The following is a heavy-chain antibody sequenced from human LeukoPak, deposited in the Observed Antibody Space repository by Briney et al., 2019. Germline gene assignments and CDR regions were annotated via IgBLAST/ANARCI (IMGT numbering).Heavy chain of an antibody. CDR1: ALTFSSKA. Sequence: SRTPSCPAAALTFSSKAISWVRQAPGNWLEWVSAISGRGGSTFYADSVKGRFTMSRDNSKSTLYLQMNSLRAEDTAVYYCAKGGYDILTGYYDYWGQGTLVTVSS. J-gene: IGHJ4*02. V-gene: IGHV3-23*01. CDR2: ISGRGGST. CDR3: AKGGYDILTGYYDY. D-gene: IGHD3-9*01.